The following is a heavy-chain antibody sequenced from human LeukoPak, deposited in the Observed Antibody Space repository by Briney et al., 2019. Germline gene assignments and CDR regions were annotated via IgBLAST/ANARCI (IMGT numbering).Heavy chain of an antibody. CDR2: IYYSGST. CDR1: HGSISRYY. CDR3: ARDWGAAYCGGDCLIPGWFDP. V-gene: IGHV4-59*01. Sequence: SNTLSLTCTFSHGSISRYYWSWIRQRTGKGLEWIEYIYYSGSTNYNPSLKSRVTISVDTSKNQFSVKLSCVAAAETTVYYCARDWGAAYCGGDCLIPGWFDPWGQGTLVTVSS. J-gene: IGHJ5*02. D-gene: IGHD2-21*02.